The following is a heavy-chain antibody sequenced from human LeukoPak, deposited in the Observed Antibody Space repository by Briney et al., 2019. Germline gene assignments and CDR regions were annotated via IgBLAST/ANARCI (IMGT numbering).Heavy chain of an antibody. CDR2: IYSGGGA. V-gene: IGHV3-53*04. CDR3: ARDRPAAGFYYFDY. J-gene: IGHJ4*02. CDR1: GFTFSSYG. D-gene: IGHD6-13*01. Sequence: AGRSLRLSCAASGFTFSSYGMHWVRQAPGKGLEWVSVIYSGGGAYYADSVKGRFTISRHSSKNTLYLQMNSLRAEDTAVYYCARDRPAAGFYYFDYWGQGTLVTVSS.